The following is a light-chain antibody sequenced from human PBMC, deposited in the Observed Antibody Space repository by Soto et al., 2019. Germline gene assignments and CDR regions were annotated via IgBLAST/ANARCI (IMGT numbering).Light chain of an antibody. CDR1: SSDVGSFDS. CDR3: SSFTTSSTLV. Sequence: QSALTQPASVSGSPGQPITISCTGTSSDVGSFDSVAWYQHNPGKAPKLMIYDVSNRPSGVSSRFSGSKSGNTASLSISGLQTDDEANYYCSSFTTSSTLVFGTGTKLTV. V-gene: IGLV2-14*01. J-gene: IGLJ1*01. CDR2: DVS.